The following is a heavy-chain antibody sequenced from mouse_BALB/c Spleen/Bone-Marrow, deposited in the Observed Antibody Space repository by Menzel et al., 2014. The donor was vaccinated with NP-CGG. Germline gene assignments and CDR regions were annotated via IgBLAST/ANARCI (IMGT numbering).Heavy chain of an antibody. CDR1: GYTFTEYT. J-gene: IGHJ2*01. Sequence: EVQLQQSGPELVKPGTSVKISCKTSGYTFTEYTMHWVKQSLGNSLEWIGGINPNNGGSNYNQKFKGKATLTVDKSSSTAYMEFRSLTSEDSAVYYCARENYGRGYYFDYWGQGATLTVSS. CDR2: INPNNGGS. V-gene: IGHV1-18*01. D-gene: IGHD1-1*01. CDR3: ARENYGRGYYFDY.